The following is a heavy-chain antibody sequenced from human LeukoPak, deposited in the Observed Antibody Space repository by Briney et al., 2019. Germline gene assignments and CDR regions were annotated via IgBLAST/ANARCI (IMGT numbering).Heavy chain of an antibody. V-gene: IGHV3-7*01. CDR2: IKQDGSEK. D-gene: IGHD3-10*01. Sequence: GGSLRLSCAASGFTFSSYWMSWVRQAPGKGLEWVANIKQDGSEKYYVDSVKGRFTISRDNAKNSLYLQMNSLRAEDTAVYYCARDDPQYYYGSGSYYVGGDAFDIWGQGTMVTVSS. CDR1: GFTFSSYW. CDR3: ARDDPQYYYGSGSYYVGGDAFDI. J-gene: IGHJ3*02.